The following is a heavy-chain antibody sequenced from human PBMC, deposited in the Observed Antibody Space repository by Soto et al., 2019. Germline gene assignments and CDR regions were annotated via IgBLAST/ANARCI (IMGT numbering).Heavy chain of an antibody. D-gene: IGHD6-19*01. CDR3: ARLASGWQYYYFDF. V-gene: IGHV4-34*01. J-gene: IGHJ2*01. CDR1: GDSVTSHY. CDR2: INHTGST. Sequence: SETLSLTCSFSGDSVTSHYLTWIRQSPEKGLEWIGDINHTGSTNYNPSLKSRLTISVDTSKNQVSLKLTSVTVADTAVYYCARLASGWQYYYFDFWGRGTPVTVSS.